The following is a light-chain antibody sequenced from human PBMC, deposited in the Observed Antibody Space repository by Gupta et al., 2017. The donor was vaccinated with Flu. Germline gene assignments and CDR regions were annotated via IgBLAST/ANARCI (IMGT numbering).Light chain of an antibody. V-gene: IGKV1-5*03. CDR1: QSISNW. CDR3: QRYDSLWT. CDR2: QAS. Sequence: DIQMTQSPSTLSASVGDRVTITCRASQSISNWLAWYQQKPGKVPKLLIYQASSLDSGVPSRFSGSGSGTEFTLTISSLQPDDVATYYCQRYDSLWTFGQGTRVEIK. J-gene: IGKJ1*01.